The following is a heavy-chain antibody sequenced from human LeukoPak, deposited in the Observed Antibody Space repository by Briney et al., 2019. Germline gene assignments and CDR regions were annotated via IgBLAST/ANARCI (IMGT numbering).Heavy chain of an antibody. D-gene: IGHD4-17*01. CDR2: INHSGST. CDR1: GGSISSYY. V-gene: IGHV4-34*01. Sequence: RPSETLSLTCTVSGGSISSYYWSWTRQPPGKGLEWIGEINHSGSTNYNPSLKSRVTISVDTSKNQFSLKLSSVTTADTAVYYCARVPYDYGFDYWGQGTLVTVSS. CDR3: ARVPYDYGFDY. J-gene: IGHJ4*02.